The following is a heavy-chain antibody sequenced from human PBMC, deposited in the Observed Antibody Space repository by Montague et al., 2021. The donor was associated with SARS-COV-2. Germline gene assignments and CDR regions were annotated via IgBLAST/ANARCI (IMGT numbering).Heavy chain of an antibody. J-gene: IGHJ2*01. V-gene: IGHV4-39*01. Sequence: SETLSLTCTVSGGSISSSSYYWGWNRQPPGKGLEWIGSIYYSGSTYYNPSLKSRVTISVDTSENQFSLKLSSVTAADTAVYYCARHYYDSSGYYSPWYFDLWGRGTLVTVSS. CDR2: IYYSGST. CDR1: GGSISSSSYY. CDR3: ARHYYDSSGYYSPWYFDL. D-gene: IGHD3-22*01.